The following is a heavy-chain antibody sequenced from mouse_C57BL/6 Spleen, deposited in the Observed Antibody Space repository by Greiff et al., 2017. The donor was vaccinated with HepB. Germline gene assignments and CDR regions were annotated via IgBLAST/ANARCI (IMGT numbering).Heavy chain of an antibody. V-gene: IGHV14-1*01. CDR1: GYTFTSYW. CDR3: TTDSSFAY. D-gene: IGHD1-1*01. Sequence: VQLQQPGAELVKPGASVKMSCKASGYTFTSYWITWVKQRPGQGLEWIGRIDPEDGDTEYAPKFQGKATMTADTSSNTAYLQLSSLTSEDTAVYYCTTDSSFAYWGQGTLVTVSA. J-gene: IGHJ3*01. CDR2: IDPEDGDT.